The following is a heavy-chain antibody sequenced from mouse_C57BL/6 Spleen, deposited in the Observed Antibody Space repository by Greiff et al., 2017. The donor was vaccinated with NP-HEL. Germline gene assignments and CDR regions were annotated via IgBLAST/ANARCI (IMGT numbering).Heavy chain of an antibody. V-gene: IGHV1-64*01. CDR3: ARSRSQSYAKDY. CDR2: ILPNSGST. CDR1: GYTFTSSG. J-gene: IGHJ4*01. Sequence: QVQLHQPGAELVKPGASVKLSCKASGYTFTSSGMHWVKQRLGQGLEWFGMILPNSGSTNYNEKFKGKATLTVDKTSSTAYMQHSSLTSEDSAVYYGARSRSQSYAKDYWGQGTTVTVSS.